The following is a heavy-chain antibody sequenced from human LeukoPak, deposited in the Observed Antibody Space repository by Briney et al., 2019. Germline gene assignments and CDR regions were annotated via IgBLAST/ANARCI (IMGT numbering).Heavy chain of an antibody. Sequence: TGRSLRLSCAASGFTFSSYGMHWVRQAPGKGLEWVAVISYDGSNKYYADSVKGRFTISRDNSKNTLCLQMNSLRAEDTAVYYCAKEEQYSYAIGGQGTLVTVSS. V-gene: IGHV3-30*18. D-gene: IGHD5-18*01. CDR2: ISYDGSNK. J-gene: IGHJ4*02. CDR1: GFTFSSYG. CDR3: AKEEQYSYAI.